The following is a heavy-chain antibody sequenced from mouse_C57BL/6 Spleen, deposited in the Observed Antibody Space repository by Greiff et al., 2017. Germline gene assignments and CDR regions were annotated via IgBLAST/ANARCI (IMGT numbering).Heavy chain of an antibody. CDR1: GFSLTSYG. J-gene: IGHJ4*01. CDR2: IWSGGST. CDR3: AKKGGYYAMDY. Sequence: VKLMESGPGLVQPSQSLSITCTVSGFSLTSYGVHWVRQPPGKGLEWLGVIWSGGSTDYNAAFISRLSISKDNSKSQVFFKMNSLQADDTAIYYCAKKGGYYAMDYWGQRTSVTVSS. V-gene: IGHV2-4*01.